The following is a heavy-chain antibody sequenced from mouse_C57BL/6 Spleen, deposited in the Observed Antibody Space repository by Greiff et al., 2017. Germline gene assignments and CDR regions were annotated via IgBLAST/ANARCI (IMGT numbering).Heavy chain of an antibody. CDR1: GYSITSGYY. V-gene: IGHV3-6*01. CDR2: ISYDGSN. D-gene: IGHD2-1*01. CDR3: ARDLLWDFAY. J-gene: IGHJ3*01. Sequence: ESGPGLVKPSQSLSLTCSVTGYSITSGYYWNWIRQFPGNKLEWMGYISYDGSNNYNPSLKNRTSITRDTSKNQFVLKLNSVTTEDTATYYCARDLLWDFAYWGQGTLVTVSA.